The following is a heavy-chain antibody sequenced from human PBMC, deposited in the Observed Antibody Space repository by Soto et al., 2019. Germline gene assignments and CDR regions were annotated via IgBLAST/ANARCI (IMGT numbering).Heavy chain of an antibody. CDR2: IYYSGST. D-gene: IGHD4-17*01. V-gene: IGHV4-31*03. CDR3: ARDPNTVQRRYFDL. J-gene: IGHJ2*01. CDR1: GGSISSGGYY. Sequence: QVQLQESGPGLVKPSQTLSLTCTVSGGSISSGGYYWSWIRQHPGKGLEWIGYIYYSGSTYYNPSLKSRVTISGDTSKNQFSLKLSSVTAADTAVYYCARDPNTVQRRYFDLWGRGTLVTVSS.